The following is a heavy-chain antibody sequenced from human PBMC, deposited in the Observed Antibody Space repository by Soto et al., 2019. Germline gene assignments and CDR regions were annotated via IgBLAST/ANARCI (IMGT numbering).Heavy chain of an antibody. CDR2: IYYSGSP. CDR1: GGSISSHY. CDR3: AGGRDDYNGWYLDL. J-gene: IGHJ2*01. D-gene: IGHD4-4*01. V-gene: IGHV4-59*08. Sequence: QVQLQESGPGLVKPSETLSLTCTVSGGSISSHYRTWIRQSPGKGLEWLGYIYYSGSPNYNPSLESRVTIAEDTSKIQFSLQLASVTAADTAVYYCAGGRDDYNGWYLDLWGRGTLVTVSS.